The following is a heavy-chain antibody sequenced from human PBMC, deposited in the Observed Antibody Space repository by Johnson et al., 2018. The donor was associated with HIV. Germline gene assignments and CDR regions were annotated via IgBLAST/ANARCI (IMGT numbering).Heavy chain of an antibody. CDR2: ISYAGSHK. D-gene: IGHD3-16*01. CDR1: GFTFSSYA. V-gene: IGHV3-30*04. Sequence: QVQLVESGGGVVQPGKSLRLSCAASGFTFSSYAMHWVRQAPAKGLEWVAVISYAGSHKYYADSVKGRFTVSRDNSKNTLYLQMDSLRAEDTAVYFCAREDTPFGSPHEGDPFDVWGQGTMVTVSS. CDR3: AREDTPFGSPHEGDPFDV. J-gene: IGHJ3*01.